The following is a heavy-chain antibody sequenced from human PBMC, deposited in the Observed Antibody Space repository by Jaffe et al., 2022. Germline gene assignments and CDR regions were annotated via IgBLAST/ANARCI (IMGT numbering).Heavy chain of an antibody. CDR1: GGTFSSYA. CDR3: ARTHGSGSYALYYYYYMDV. J-gene: IGHJ6*03. V-gene: IGHV1-69*01. D-gene: IGHD3-10*01. CDR2: IIPIFGTA. Sequence: QVQLVQSGAEVKKPGSSVKVSCKASGGTFSSYAISWVRQAPGQGLEWMGGIIPIFGTANYAQKFQGRVTITADESTSTAYMELSSLRSEDTAVYYCARTHGSGSYALYYYYYMDVWGKGTTVTVSS.